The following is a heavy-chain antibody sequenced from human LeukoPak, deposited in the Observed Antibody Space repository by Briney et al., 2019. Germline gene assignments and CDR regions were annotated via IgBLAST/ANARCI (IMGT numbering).Heavy chain of an antibody. CDR3: ARDGIAVAGDYFDY. V-gene: IGHV3-30*02. J-gene: IGHJ4*02. Sequence: GGSLRLSCAASGFTFSSYGMHWVRQAPGKGLEWVAFIRYDGSNKYYADSVKGRFTISRDNAKNSLYLQMTSLRAADTAVYYCARDGIAVAGDYFDYWGQGTLVTVSS. CDR1: GFTFSSYG. CDR2: IRYDGSNK. D-gene: IGHD6-19*01.